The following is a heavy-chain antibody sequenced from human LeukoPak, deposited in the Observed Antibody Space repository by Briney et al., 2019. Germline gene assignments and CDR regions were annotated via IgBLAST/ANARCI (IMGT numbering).Heavy chain of an antibody. D-gene: IGHD6-13*01. V-gene: IGHV1-69*05. CDR1: GGTFSSYA. CDR2: IIPIFGTA. Sequence: SVKVSCKASGGTFSSYAISWVRQAPGQGLEWMGGIIPIFGTANYAQKFQGRVTITTDESTSTAYMELSSLRFEDTAVYYCARDPGIAAAGDGLYDYWGQGTLVTVSS. J-gene: IGHJ4*02. CDR3: ARDPGIAAAGDGLYDY.